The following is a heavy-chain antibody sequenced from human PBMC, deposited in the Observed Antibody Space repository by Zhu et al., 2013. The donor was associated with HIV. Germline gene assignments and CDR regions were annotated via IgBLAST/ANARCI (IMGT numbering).Heavy chain of an antibody. D-gene: IGHD3-10*01. Sequence: EVQLVQSGGGLVQPGGSVRLSCAGSGITLYTHWMSWVRQAPGKGLEWVANINEEGSAEYYVDSVEGRFTISRDNAKNSLFLQMNSLRAEDTAVYYCARDEHGWSYWGQGTLVIVSS. V-gene: IGHV3-7*04. CDR2: INEEGSAE. CDR1: GITLYTHW. J-gene: IGHJ4*02. CDR3: ARDEHGWSY.